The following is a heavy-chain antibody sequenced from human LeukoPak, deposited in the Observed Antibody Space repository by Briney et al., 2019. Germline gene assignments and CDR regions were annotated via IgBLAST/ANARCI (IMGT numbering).Heavy chain of an antibody. CDR1: GFTFGGSA. J-gene: IGHJ4*02. V-gene: IGHV3-23*01. D-gene: IGHD3-3*01. CDR3: AKIDSPRVGWSAPFDY. Sequence: PGGSLRLSCEASGFTFGGSAMSWVRQAPGKGLEWISDISGAGRETFYADSVKGRFTISRDNSKNTLYLQLSSLGAEDTAVYFCAKIDSPRVGWSAPFDYWGQGTLVTVSS. CDR2: ISGAGRET.